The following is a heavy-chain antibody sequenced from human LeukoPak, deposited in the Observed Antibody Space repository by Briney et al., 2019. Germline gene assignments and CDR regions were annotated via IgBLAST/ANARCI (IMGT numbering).Heavy chain of an antibody. CDR3: ARRGYHDSSGYDY. CDR2: ISGRRADI. CDR1: GFTLSTYN. D-gene: IGHD3-22*01. J-gene: IGHJ4*02. V-gene: IGHV3-21*06. Sequence: GGSLRLSCAASGFTLSTYNMKWVRQAPRKGLEWVSSISGRRADIYYADSVKGRFTISRDNAKNSVFLQMNNLRVEDTAIYYCARRGYHDSSGYDYWGQGTPVTVSS.